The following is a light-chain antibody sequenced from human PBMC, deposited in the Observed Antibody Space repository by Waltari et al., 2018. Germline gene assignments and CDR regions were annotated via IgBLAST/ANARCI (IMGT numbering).Light chain of an antibody. CDR2: GAS. J-gene: IGKJ2*01. CDR3: QQYGSSPPYT. Sequence: EIVLTQSPGPLSLSPGERATLSCRASQSVSSNYLVWYQQNPGQAPRLPIYGASSRATGIPDRFSGSVSGTDFTLTISRLEPEDFAVYYCQQYGSSPPYTFGQGTKLEIK. CDR1: QSVSSNY. V-gene: IGKV3-20*01.